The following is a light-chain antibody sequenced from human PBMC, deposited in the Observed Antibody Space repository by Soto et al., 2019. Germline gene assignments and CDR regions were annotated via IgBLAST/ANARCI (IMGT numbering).Light chain of an antibody. Sequence: EVVMTQSPLSLPVTLGQPASISCRSSQSLEYSDGNAYLNWFHQRPGQSPRRLIYRASNRDSGVQDKXRGSWSGTDFTLKISRVEAEDVSVYYWMKGTHWPPTFGRGTKVEIK. CDR2: RAS. V-gene: IGKV2-30*01. CDR3: MKGTHWPPT. CDR1: QSLEYSDGNAY. J-gene: IGKJ1*01.